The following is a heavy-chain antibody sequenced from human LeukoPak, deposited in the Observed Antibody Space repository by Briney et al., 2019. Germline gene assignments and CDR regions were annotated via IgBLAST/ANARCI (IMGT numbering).Heavy chain of an antibody. D-gene: IGHD6-13*01. CDR3: TRITAAAVDY. J-gene: IGHJ4*02. CDR1: GFTFSSYA. V-gene: IGHV3-23*01. CDR2: ISGSGGST. Sequence: GGSLRLSCAASGFTFSSYAMSWVRQAPGKGLEWVSAISGSGGSTYYADSVKGRFTISRDNAKNSLYLQMNSLRAEDTAVFYCTRITAAAVDYWGQGTLVTVSS.